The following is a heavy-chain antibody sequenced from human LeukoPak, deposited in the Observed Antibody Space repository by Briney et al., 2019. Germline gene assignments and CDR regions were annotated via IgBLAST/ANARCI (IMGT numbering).Heavy chain of an antibody. CDR1: GGSISSSSYY. CDR3: ARNDDSSGYLGYYYYYYMDV. V-gene: IGHV4-39*07. Sequence: SEALSLTCTVFGGSISSSSYYWGWIRQPPGKGLEWIGSIYYSGSTYYNPSLKSRVTISVDTSKNQFSLKLSSVTAADTAVYYCARNDDSSGYLGYYYYYYMDVWGKGTTVTVSS. D-gene: IGHD3-22*01. CDR2: IYYSGST. J-gene: IGHJ6*03.